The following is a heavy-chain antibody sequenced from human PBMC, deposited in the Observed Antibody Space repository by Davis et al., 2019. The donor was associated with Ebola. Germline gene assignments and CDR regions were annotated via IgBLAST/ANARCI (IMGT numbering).Heavy chain of an antibody. CDR3: ARLNAPYNFDY. V-gene: IGHV4-38-2*01. CDR2: FYDGEST. D-gene: IGHD4-11*01. CDR1: GYSISSGYY. J-gene: IGHJ4*02. Sequence: SETLSLTCVVSGYSISSGYYWGWIRQPPGKGLEWIGTFYDGESTYQNPSLKRRVSISVDTSKNQFSLRLTSVPAADTAVYYCARLNAPYNFDYWGQGTLVTVSS.